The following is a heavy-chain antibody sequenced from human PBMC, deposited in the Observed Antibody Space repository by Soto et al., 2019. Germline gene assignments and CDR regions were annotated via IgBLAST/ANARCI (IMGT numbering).Heavy chain of an antibody. V-gene: IGHV3-23*01. J-gene: IGHJ6*03. CDR2: SAGSGSSR. CDR1: GFNFGTYA. Sequence: EVQLLESGGGLVQPGGSLRLACAASGFNFGTYAMGWVRQAPGRGLEWVSSAGSGSSRYYADSVRGRFTVSRDTSKSTLYLEMSSLRAEDTALYYCVKLRGQAYSYYHMDVWGKGTTVTVSS. CDR3: VKLRGQAYSYYHMDV.